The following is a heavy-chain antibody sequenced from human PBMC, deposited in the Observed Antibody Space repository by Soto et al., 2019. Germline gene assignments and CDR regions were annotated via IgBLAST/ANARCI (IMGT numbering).Heavy chain of an antibody. V-gene: IGHV3-30*18. CDR1: GFTFSTYG. D-gene: IGHD4-17*01. Sequence: GGSRRLSCAASGFTFSTYGMHWVRQTPGKGLEWVAVISYDGTNKFYSDSVKGRFTISRDNFKNTLTLQMNSLRADDTAVYSCAKDLQSYGDYDYYCYGMDVWGLGTRVTVSS. CDR3: AKDLQSYGDYDYYCYGMDV. J-gene: IGHJ6*02. CDR2: ISYDGTNK.